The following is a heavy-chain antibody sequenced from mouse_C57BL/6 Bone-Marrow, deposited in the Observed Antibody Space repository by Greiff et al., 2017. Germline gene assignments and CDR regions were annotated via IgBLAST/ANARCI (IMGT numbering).Heavy chain of an antibody. CDR1: GYAFTNYL. D-gene: IGHD4-1*01. CDR3: ALTGHWYFDV. Sequence: QVQLQQSGAELVRPGTSVKVSCKASGYAFTNYLIEWVKQRPGQGLEWIGVINPGSGGTNYNEKFKGKATLTADKSSSTAYMQPSSLTSEDSAVYFCALTGHWYFDVWGTGTTVTVSS. CDR2: INPGSGGT. V-gene: IGHV1-54*01. J-gene: IGHJ1*03.